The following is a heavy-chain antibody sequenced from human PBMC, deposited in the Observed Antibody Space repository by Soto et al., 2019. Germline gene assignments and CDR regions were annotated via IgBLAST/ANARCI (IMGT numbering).Heavy chain of an antibody. J-gene: IGHJ4*02. D-gene: IGHD6-13*01. CDR3: ARSGIAAAGHFDY. Sequence: ASVKVSCKASGGTFSSYAISWLRQAPGQGLEWMGGIIPTFGTANYAQKFQGRVTITADESTSTAYMELSSLRSEDTAVYYCARSGIAAAGHFDYWGQGTLVTVS. CDR1: GGTFSSYA. CDR2: IIPTFGTA. V-gene: IGHV1-69*13.